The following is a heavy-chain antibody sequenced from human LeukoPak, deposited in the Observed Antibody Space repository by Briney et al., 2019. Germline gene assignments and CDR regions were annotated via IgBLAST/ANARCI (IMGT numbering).Heavy chain of an antibody. Sequence: ASVKVSCKASGYTFTGYYMHWVRQAPGQGLEWMGWINPNSGGTNYAQKFQGRVTMTRDTSISTAYMELSRLRSDDTAVYYCARDAVGTNYYDSSGYYDYWGQGTLVTVSS. CDR1: GYTFTGYY. J-gene: IGHJ4*02. CDR3: ARDAVGTNYYDSSGYYDY. D-gene: IGHD3-22*01. V-gene: IGHV1-2*02. CDR2: INPNSGGT.